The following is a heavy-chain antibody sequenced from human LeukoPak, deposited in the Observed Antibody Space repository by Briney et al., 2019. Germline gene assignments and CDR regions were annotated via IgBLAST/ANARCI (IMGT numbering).Heavy chain of an antibody. V-gene: IGHV1-46*01. Sequence: ASVKVSCKASGYTFTSYYMHWVRQAPGQGLEWMGIINPSGGSTSYAQKFQGRVTMIRDMSTSTVYMELSSLRSEDTAVYYCARDSSIFGVVIIGGNWFDPWGQGTLVTVSS. D-gene: IGHD3-3*01. J-gene: IGHJ5*02. CDR3: ARDSSIFGVVIIGGNWFDP. CDR2: INPSGGST. CDR1: GYTFTSYY.